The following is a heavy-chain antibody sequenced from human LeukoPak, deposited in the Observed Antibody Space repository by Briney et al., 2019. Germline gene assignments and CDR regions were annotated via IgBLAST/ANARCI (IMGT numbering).Heavy chain of an antibody. Sequence: GGSLRLSCAASGFNFKYYAMNWVRQAPGRGLEWVSGISDGGSRTYYADSVKGRFTISRDDSKNTLYLQMNSLRAEDTAVYYCAKVQLGIGVDYWGQGTLVTVSS. CDR1: GFNFKYYA. CDR2: ISDGGSRT. CDR3: AKVQLGIGVDY. D-gene: IGHD7-27*01. V-gene: IGHV3-23*01. J-gene: IGHJ4*02.